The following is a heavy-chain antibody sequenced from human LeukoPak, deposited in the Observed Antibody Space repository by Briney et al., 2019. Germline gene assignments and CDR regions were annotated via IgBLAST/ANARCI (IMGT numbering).Heavy chain of an antibody. D-gene: IGHD6-13*01. CDR2: ISGSGGST. V-gene: IGHV3-23*01. J-gene: IGHJ4*02. CDR3: AKYSSSWYVAAFDY. CDR1: GFTFSSYA. Sequence: GGSLRLSCAASGFTFSSYAMSWVRQAPGKGLEWVSAISGSGGSTYYADSVEGRFTISRDNSKNTLYLQMNSLRAEDTAVYYCAKYSSSWYVAAFDYWGQGTLVTVSS.